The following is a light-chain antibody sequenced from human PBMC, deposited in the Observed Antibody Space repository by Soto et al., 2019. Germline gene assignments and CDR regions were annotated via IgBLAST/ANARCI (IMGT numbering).Light chain of an antibody. J-gene: IGKJ4*01. CDR1: HSVNSH. CDR2: GES. CDR3: QQYNNWPLT. Sequence: EIVMTQSPASLSVSPGERVTLSCRASHSVNSHLAWYQQKPGQAPRLLILGESTRATGTPARFSGSGSGTDFTLSISSLQSEDFAVYYCQQYNNWPLTVGGGTKGEIK. V-gene: IGKV3D-15*01.